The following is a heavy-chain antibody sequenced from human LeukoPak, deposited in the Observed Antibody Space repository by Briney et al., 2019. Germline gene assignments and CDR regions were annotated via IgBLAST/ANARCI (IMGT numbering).Heavy chain of an antibody. D-gene: IGHD5-12*01. CDR2: ISSSGSTI. V-gene: IGHV3-11*04. CDR1: GFTFSDYY. CDR3: ARDRGYSGYENDY. J-gene: IGHJ4*02. Sequence: PGGSLRLSCASPGFTFSDYYMSWIRQAPGKGLEWVSYISSSGSTIYYADSVKGRFTISRDNAKNSLYLQMNSLRAEDTAVYYCARDRGYSGYENDYWGQGTLVTVSS.